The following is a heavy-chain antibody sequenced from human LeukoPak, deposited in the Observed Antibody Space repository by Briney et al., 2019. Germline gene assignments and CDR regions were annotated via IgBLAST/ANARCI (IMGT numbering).Heavy chain of an antibody. D-gene: IGHD3-16*01. J-gene: IGHJ4*02. CDR1: GCTFSNYA. CDR2: ISGSDGST. V-gene: IGHV3-23*01. CDR3: AKDGGQGADY. Sequence: GGSLRLSCAASGCTFSNYARSWVRQAPGKGLEWVSGISGSDGSTYYADSVKGRFTISRDNSKNTLYLQMNSLRAEDMAVYYCAKDGGQGADYWGQGTLVSVSS.